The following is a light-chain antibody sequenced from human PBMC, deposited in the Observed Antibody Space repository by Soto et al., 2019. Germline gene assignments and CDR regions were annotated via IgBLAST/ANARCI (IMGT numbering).Light chain of an antibody. CDR1: SSDVGGYKY. V-gene: IGLV2-14*01. Sequence: QSVLTQPASVSGSPGQSITISCAGTSSDVGGYKYVSWYQQNPGKAPKLIIYEVSSRPSGVSNRFSGSKSGNTASLTISGLQAEDGADYYCSSYTSTSTLYVFGSGTKVTVL. CDR3: SSYTSTSTLYV. CDR2: EVS. J-gene: IGLJ1*01.